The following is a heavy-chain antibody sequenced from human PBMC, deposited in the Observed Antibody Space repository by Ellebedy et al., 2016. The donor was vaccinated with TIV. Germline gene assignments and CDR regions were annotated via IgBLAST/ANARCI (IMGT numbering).Heavy chain of an antibody. J-gene: IGHJ6*02. CDR1: GFTFNNYG. CDR3: ARVFGSGRTDFYYGLDV. CDR2: IWYDGSVK. V-gene: IGHV3-33*01. D-gene: IGHD3-10*01. Sequence: GGSLRLXXATSGFTFNNYGMHWVRQAPGKGLEWVAYIWYDGSVKYYADSVKGRFTISRDNFRDTLFLQMNSLRAEDTAIYYCARVFGSGRTDFYYGLDVWGQGTTVTVSS.